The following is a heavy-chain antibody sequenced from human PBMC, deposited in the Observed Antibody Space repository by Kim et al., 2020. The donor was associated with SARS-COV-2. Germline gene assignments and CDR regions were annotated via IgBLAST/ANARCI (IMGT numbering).Heavy chain of an antibody. CDR3: AIVIAVAGGNYYYGMDV. CDR2: IYYSGST. J-gene: IGHJ6*02. Sequence: SETLSLTCTVSGGSISSSSYYWGWIRQPPGKGLEWIGSIYYSGSTYYNPSLKSRVTICVDTSKNQFSLKLSSVTAADTAVYYCAIVIAVAGGNYYYGMDVWGQGTTVTVSS. D-gene: IGHD6-19*01. V-gene: IGHV4-39*01. CDR1: GGSISSSSYY.